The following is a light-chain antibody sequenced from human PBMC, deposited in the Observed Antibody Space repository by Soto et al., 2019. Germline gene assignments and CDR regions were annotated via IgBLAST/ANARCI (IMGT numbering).Light chain of an antibody. J-gene: IGKJ1*01. CDR3: QQRGNRPPLT. V-gene: IGKV3-11*01. CDR2: DAS. Sequence: EIVMTQSPATPSLSPGERATLSCRASQSVGKYLVWYQQKPGQAPRLLIYDASNRATGIPARFSGSGSGTDFTLTISSLEPENLAVYYCQQRGNRPPLTFGQGTKVDIK. CDR1: QSVGKY.